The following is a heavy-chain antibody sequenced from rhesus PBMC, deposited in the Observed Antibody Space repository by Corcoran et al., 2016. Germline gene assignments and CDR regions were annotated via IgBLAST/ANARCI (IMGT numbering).Heavy chain of an antibody. CDR2: ISVSSGNT. CDR3: ARLSGSWAFDF. D-gene: IGHD1-44*02. V-gene: IGHV4-99*01. CDR1: GYSIRSGSS. J-gene: IGHJ3*01. Sequence: QLQLQESGPGVVKPSETLSLTCAVSGYSIRSGSSWGWIRQPPGKGLEFIGYISVSSGNTYYNPSLKSRVTISKDTSKNQCSLNLISRTAADTALYYCARLSGSWAFDFWGQGLRFTVSS.